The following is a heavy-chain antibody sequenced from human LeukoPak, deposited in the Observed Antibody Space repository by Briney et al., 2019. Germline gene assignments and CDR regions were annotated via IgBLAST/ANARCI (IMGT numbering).Heavy chain of an antibody. CDR1: GFTFSSYG. CDR3: ARSLYGDYSDAFDI. V-gene: IGHV3-30*03. Sequence: GGSLRLSCAASGFTFSSYGMHWVRQVPGKGLEWVAVISYDGSNKYYTDSVKGRFTISRDNAKNTLYLQMNSLRAEDTAVYYCARSLYGDYSDAFDIWGQGTMVTVSS. D-gene: IGHD4-17*01. J-gene: IGHJ3*02. CDR2: ISYDGSNK.